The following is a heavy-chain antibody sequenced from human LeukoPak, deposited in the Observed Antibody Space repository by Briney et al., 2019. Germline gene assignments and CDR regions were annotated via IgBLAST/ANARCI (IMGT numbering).Heavy chain of an antibody. D-gene: IGHD3-22*01. Sequence: SVKVSCKASGGTFSSYAISWVRQAPGQGLEWMGRITPIFGTANYAQKFQGRVTITTDESTSTAYMELSSLRSEDTAVCYCARAPYYYDSSGYSNYWGQGTLVTVSS. CDR2: ITPIFGTA. CDR3: ARAPYYYDSSGYSNY. J-gene: IGHJ4*02. CDR1: GGTFSSYA. V-gene: IGHV1-69*05.